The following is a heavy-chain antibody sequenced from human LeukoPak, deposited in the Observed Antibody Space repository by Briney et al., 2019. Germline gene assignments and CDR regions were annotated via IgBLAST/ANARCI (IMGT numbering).Heavy chain of an antibody. D-gene: IGHD2-2*01. J-gene: IGHJ5*02. V-gene: IGHV4-59*01. Sequence: PSETLSLTCTVSGGSISTYYWSLIRQPPGKGLEWMGCIYYSGSTNYNPALKSRVTISVDTSKNQFSLKLSSVTAADTAVYYCARGAKLGYCSSTRCPFDPWGQGTLATVSS. CDR1: GGSISTYY. CDR2: IYYSGST. CDR3: ARGAKLGYCSSTRCPFDP.